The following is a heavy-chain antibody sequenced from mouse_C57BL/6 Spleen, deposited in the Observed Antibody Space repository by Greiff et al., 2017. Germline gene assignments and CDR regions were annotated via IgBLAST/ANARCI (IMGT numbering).Heavy chain of an antibody. CDR1: GFNIKDDY. J-gene: IGHJ3*01. CDR3: TTLGAY. V-gene: IGHV14-4*01. CDR2: IDPENGDT. Sequence: VQLQQSGAELVRPGASVKLSCTASGFNIKDDYMHWVKQRPEQGLEWIGWIDPENGDTEYASQFQGKATITADTSSNTAYLQLSSQTSEDTAVYYCTTLGAYWGQGTLVTVSA.